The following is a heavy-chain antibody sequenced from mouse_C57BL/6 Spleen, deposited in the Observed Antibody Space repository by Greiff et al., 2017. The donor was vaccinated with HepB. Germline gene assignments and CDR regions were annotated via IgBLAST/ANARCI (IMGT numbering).Heavy chain of an antibody. J-gene: IGHJ4*01. CDR2: IYPGSGNT. CDR1: GYTFTDYY. Sequence: QVHVKQSGAELVRPGASVKLSCKASGYTFTDYYINWVKQRPGQGLEWIARIYPGSGNTYYNEKFKGKATLTAEKSSSTAYMQLSSLTSEDSAVYFCGGGPYYAMDYWGQGTSVTVSS. D-gene: IGHD3-3*01. CDR3: GGGPYYAMDY. V-gene: IGHV1-76*01.